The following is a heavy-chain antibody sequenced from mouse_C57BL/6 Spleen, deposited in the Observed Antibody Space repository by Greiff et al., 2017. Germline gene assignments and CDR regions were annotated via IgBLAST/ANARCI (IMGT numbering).Heavy chain of an antibody. CDR3: TRVGYFWFAY. D-gene: IGHD2-3*01. V-gene: IGHV1-15*01. J-gene: IGHJ3*01. CDR1: GYTFTDYE. CDR2: IDPETGGT. Sequence: ESGAELVRPGASVTLSCKASGYTFTDYEMHWVKQTPVHGLEWIGAIDPETGGTAYNQKFKGKAILTADKSSSTAYMELRSLTSEDSAVYYCTRVGYFWFAYWGQGTLVTVSA.